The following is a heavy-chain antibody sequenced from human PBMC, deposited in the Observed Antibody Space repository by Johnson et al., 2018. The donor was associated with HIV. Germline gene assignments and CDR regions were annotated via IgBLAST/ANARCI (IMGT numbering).Heavy chain of an antibody. CDR3: ARDCNKPGNAFDI. CDR1: GFTFSSYA. J-gene: IGHJ3*02. Sequence: VQLVESGGGVVQPGRSLRLSCAASGFTFSSYAMHWVRQAPGKGLEWVAVISYDGSNQYYADSVKGRFTISRDNSKNTLYLQMNSLRAEDTALYYCARDCNKPGNAFDIWGQGTMVTVSS. CDR2: ISYDGSNQ. V-gene: IGHV3-30*04.